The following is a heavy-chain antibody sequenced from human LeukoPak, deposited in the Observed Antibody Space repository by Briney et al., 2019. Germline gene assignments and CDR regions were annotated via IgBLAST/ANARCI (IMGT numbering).Heavy chain of an antibody. Sequence: PSETLSLTCTVSGGSISSYYWSWIRQPPGKGLEWIGYIYYSGSTNYNPSLKSRVTISVDTSKNQFSLKLSPVTAADTAVYYCARASPPRWLQSYYFDYWGQGTLVTVSS. D-gene: IGHD5-24*01. J-gene: IGHJ4*02. CDR1: GGSISSYY. V-gene: IGHV4-59*01. CDR2: IYYSGST. CDR3: ARASPPRWLQSYYFDY.